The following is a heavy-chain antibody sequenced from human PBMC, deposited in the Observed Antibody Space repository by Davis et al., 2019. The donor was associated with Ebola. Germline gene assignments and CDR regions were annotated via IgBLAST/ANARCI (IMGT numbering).Heavy chain of an antibody. D-gene: IGHD2-2*01. Sequence: PGGSLRLSCAASGFTFSDYYMSWIRQAPGKGLEWVSYISSSGSTIYYADSVKGRFTISRDNAKNSLYLQMNSLRAEDTAVYYCARERVYQLLSIDYWGQGTLVTVSS. V-gene: IGHV3-11*04. CDR3: ARERVYQLLSIDY. CDR1: GFTFSDYY. CDR2: ISSSGSTI. J-gene: IGHJ4*02.